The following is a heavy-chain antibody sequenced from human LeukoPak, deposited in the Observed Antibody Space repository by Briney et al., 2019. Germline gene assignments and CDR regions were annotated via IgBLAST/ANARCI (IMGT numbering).Heavy chain of an antibody. CDR1: GFTFSKFG. Sequence: PGGSLRLSCAASGFTFSKFGMHWVRQAPGQGLEWVAFIRYDGSNAYYADSVKGRFTISRDNSKSTLSLQMNSLRAEDTAVYYCAKVLNVLRFLEWLFDGDYWGQGTLVTVSS. D-gene: IGHD3-3*01. CDR3: AKVLNVLRFLEWLFDGDY. J-gene: IGHJ4*02. V-gene: IGHV3-30*02. CDR2: IRYDGSNA.